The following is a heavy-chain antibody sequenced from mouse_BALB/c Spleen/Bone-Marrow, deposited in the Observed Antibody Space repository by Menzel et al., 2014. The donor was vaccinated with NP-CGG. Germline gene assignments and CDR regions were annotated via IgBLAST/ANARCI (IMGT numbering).Heavy chain of an antibody. Sequence: VQLQQSGAELVKPGASVKLSCTASGSNIKDTYMHWVKQRPEQGLEWIGRIDPANGNTKYDPKFQGKATITADTSSNTAYPQLSSLTSEDTAVYYCARYYYGYYFDYRGQGTTLTVSS. J-gene: IGHJ2*01. V-gene: IGHV14-3*02. D-gene: IGHD1-2*01. CDR3: ARYYYGYYFDY. CDR2: IDPANGNT. CDR1: GSNIKDTY.